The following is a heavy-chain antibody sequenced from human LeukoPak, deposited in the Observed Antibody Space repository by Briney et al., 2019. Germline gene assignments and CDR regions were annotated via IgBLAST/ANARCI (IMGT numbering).Heavy chain of an antibody. D-gene: IGHD3-22*01. CDR2: ISSSSSYI. CDR3: ARDTPSHYYDWAYY. V-gene: IGHV3-21*01. Sequence: SGGSLRLSCAASGFAFSIYSMNWVRQAPGKGLEWVSSISSSSSYIYYADSVKGRFTISRDNAKNSLYLQMNSLRAEDTAMYYCARDTPSHYYDWAYYWGQGTLVTVSS. J-gene: IGHJ4*02. CDR1: GFAFSIYS.